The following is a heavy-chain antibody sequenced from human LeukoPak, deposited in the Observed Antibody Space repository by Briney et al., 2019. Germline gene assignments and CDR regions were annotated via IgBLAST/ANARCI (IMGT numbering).Heavy chain of an antibody. CDR1: GGSFSGYY. J-gene: IGHJ4*02. CDR2: INRRGST. Sequence: PSETLSLTCAVYGGSFSGYYWSWIRQPPGKGLEWIGEINRRGSTNYNPSLKSRVTISLDTSKNQFSLKLRSVTAADTAVFYCASGSGYYGSGSYRWGQGTLVTVSS. CDR3: ASGSGYYGSGSYR. D-gene: IGHD3-10*01. V-gene: IGHV4-34*01.